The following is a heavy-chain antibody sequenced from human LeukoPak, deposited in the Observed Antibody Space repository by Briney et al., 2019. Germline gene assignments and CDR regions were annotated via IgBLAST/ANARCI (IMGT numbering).Heavy chain of an antibody. D-gene: IGHD3-16*02. CDR2: ISGSGGST. CDR3: AKVIPGRRIFATITFGGVIVRYFDY. CDR1: GFTFSSYA. V-gene: IGHV3-23*01. Sequence: PGGSLRLSCAASGFTFSSYAMSWVRQAPGKGLEWVSAISGSGGSTYYADSVKGRFTISRDNSKNTLYLQMNSLRAEDTAVYYCAKVIPGRRIFATITFGGVIVRYFDYWGQGTLVTVSS. J-gene: IGHJ4*02.